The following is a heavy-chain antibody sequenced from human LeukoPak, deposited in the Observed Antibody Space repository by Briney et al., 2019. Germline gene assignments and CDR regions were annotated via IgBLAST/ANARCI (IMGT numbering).Heavy chain of an antibody. Sequence: GGSLRLSCAASGFIFSNYWMSWVRQAPGKGLEWVANIRQDGSEKHYVDSMKGRFTISRDNAKNSLYLQMNSLRAEDTAVYYCARVPRDENTAMVIGYGYYYYYMDVWGKGTTVTISS. CDR3: ARVPRDENTAMVIGYGYYYYYMDV. D-gene: IGHD5-18*01. CDR2: IRQDGSEK. CDR1: GFIFSNYW. V-gene: IGHV3-7*01. J-gene: IGHJ6*03.